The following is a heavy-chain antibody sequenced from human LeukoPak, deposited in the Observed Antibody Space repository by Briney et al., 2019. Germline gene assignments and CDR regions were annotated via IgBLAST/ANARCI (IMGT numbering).Heavy chain of an antibody. CDR1: GGSISSYY. V-gene: IGHV4-59*01. CDR3: ARARGPYCTNAVCYFDY. D-gene: IGHD2-8*01. J-gene: IGHJ4*02. CDR2: IYHSGST. Sequence: SETLSLTCTVSGGSISSYYWSWIRQSPVKGLEWIGYIYHSGSTTYNPSLESRVTMSVDTSNNQFSLKLRSVTAADTAVYYCARARGPYCTNAVCYFDYWGQGTLVSVSS.